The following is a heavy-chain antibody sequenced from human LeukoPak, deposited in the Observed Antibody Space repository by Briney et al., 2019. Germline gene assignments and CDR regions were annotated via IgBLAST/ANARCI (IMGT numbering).Heavy chain of an antibody. Sequence: ASVKVSCKASGYTFINYGISWVRQAPGQGLEWMGWMNPNSGNTGYAQKFQGRVTMTRNTSISTAYMELSSLRSEDTAVYYCARGLGNDGIFDYWGQGTLVSVSS. CDR3: ARGLGNDGIFDY. J-gene: IGHJ4*02. V-gene: IGHV1-8*01. D-gene: IGHD1-1*01. CDR2: MNPNSGNT. CDR1: GYTFINYG.